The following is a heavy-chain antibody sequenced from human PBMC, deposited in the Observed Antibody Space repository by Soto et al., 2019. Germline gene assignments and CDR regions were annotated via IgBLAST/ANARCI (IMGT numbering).Heavy chain of an antibody. J-gene: IGHJ6*02. CDR1: EFTFRSRA. CDR2: IIDSGAST. CDR3: AKGRSYYYYYGVDV. Sequence: GGSLRLSCAASEFTFRSRAMGWVRRAPGKGLEWVSDIIDSGASTYYADSVKGRFTISRDNSKSTLYLQMNSLRAEDTALYYCAKGRSYYYYYGVDVWGQGTTVTVSS. V-gene: IGHV3-23*01.